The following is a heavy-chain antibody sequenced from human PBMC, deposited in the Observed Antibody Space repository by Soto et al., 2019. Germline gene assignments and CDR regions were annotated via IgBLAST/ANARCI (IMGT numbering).Heavy chain of an antibody. CDR2: ISGSGGST. J-gene: IGHJ4*02. V-gene: IGHV3-23*01. Sequence: GGSLRLSCAASGFTFSSYAMSWVRQAPGKGLEWVSGISGSGGSTYYADSVKGRFTISRDNSKNTLYLQMNSLRAEDTAVYYCAKSRVLRFLEWLTGYWGQGTLVTVSS. CDR3: AKSRVLRFLEWLTGY. CDR1: GFTFSSYA. D-gene: IGHD3-3*01.